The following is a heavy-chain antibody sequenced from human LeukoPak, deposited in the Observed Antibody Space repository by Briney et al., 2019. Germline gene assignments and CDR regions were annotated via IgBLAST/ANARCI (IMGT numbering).Heavy chain of an antibody. Sequence: ASVKVSCKASGYTFTGYYMHWVRQAPGQGLEWMGWINPNSGGTNYAQKFQGRVTMTRDTSISTAYMELSRLRSDDTAVYYCARGYCVGDCPQDYWGQGTLVTVSS. D-gene: IGHD2-21*02. CDR3: ARGYCVGDCPQDY. CDR2: INPNSGGT. J-gene: IGHJ4*02. V-gene: IGHV1-2*02. CDR1: GYTFTGYY.